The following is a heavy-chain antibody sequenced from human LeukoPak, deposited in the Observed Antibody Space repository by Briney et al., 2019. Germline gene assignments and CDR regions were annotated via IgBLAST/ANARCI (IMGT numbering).Heavy chain of an antibody. CDR2: IYSGGTT. Sequence: PGGSLRLSCVASGFTVSSDYMIWVRQAPGKGLEWVSVIYSGGTTFYADSMKGRFTISRDNSKNTLYLQMHSLRAEDTAVYYCARSGTITAAGLFDSWGQGTLVTVSS. V-gene: IGHV3-53*01. CDR1: GFTVSSDY. J-gene: IGHJ4*02. D-gene: IGHD6-13*01. CDR3: ARSGTITAAGLFDS.